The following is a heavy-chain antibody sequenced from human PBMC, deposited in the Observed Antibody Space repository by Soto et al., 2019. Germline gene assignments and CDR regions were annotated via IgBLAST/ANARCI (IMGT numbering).Heavy chain of an antibody. J-gene: IGHJ6*01. Sequence: PSDTLSLTCAGSGGSFSGYFWTGIRQAPGKGLELIGEITHSGGTNYNSSLKSRVMISLDTSKKQFSLILSSVTAADTAVYYCGPDGHFYHFSSGYENAGPDGLAVWGQRTTVTV. CDR2: ITHSGGT. CDR1: GGSFSGYF. CDR3: GPDGHFYHFSSGYENAGPDGLAV. D-gene: IGHD3-3*02. V-gene: IGHV4-34*01.